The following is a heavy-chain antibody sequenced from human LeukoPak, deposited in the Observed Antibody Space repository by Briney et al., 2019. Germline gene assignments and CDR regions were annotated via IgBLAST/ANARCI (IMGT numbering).Heavy chain of an antibody. Sequence: PSETLSLTCTVSGGSISSSSYYWGWIRQPPGKGLEWIGCIYYSGSTYYNPSLKSRVTISVETSKNQFSLKLSSVTAADTAVYYCARGYSSGGSCYSYYYYNYMDVWGKGTTVTVSS. J-gene: IGHJ6*03. CDR1: GGSISSSSYY. CDR2: IYYSGST. V-gene: IGHV4-39*07. D-gene: IGHD2-15*01. CDR3: ARGYSSGGSCYSYYYYNYMDV.